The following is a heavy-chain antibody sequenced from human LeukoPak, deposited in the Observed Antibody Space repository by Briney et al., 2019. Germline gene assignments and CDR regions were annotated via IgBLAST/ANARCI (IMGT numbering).Heavy chain of an antibody. J-gene: IGHJ4*02. CDR2: ISGSGGST. CDR1: GFTFSSYA. V-gene: IGHV3-23*01. CDR3: AKVLEKTYYYDSSGSYKDFDY. Sequence: PGGSLRLSCAASGFTFSSYAMSWVRQAPGKGLEWVSAISGSGGSTYYADSVKGRFTISRDNSKNTLYLQMNSLRAEDTAVYYCAKVLEKTYYYDSSGSYKDFDYWGQGPLVTVSS. D-gene: IGHD3-22*01.